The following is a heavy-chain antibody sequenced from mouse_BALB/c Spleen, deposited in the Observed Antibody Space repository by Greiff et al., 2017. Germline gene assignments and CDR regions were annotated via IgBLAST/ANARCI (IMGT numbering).Heavy chain of an antibody. V-gene: IGHV5-15*02. CDR3: ARGDMITAWFAY. CDR2: ISNLAYSI. CDR1: GFTFSDYG. D-gene: IGHD2-4*01. Sequence: EVKLEESGGGLVQPGGSRKLSCAASGFTFSDYGMAWVRQAPGKGPEWVAFISNLAYSIYYADTVTGRFTISRENAKNTLYLEMSSLRSEDTAMYYCARGDMITAWFAYWGQGTLVTVSA. J-gene: IGHJ3*01.